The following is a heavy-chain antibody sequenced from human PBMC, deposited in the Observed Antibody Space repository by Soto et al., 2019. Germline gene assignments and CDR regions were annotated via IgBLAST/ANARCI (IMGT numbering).Heavy chain of an antibody. V-gene: IGHV4-30-2*01. Sequence: QLQLQESGSGLVKPSQTLSLTCAVSGGSISSGGYSWSWIRQPPGKGLEWIGYIYHSGSTYYNPPCKSRVTVSVARSKNPFSLKLSSVTAADTAVYYCASSHAGAHITAAVHWGQGTLVTVSS. CDR1: GGSISSGGYS. J-gene: IGHJ4*02. D-gene: IGHD6-13*01. CDR2: IYHSGST. CDR3: ASSHAGAHITAAVH.